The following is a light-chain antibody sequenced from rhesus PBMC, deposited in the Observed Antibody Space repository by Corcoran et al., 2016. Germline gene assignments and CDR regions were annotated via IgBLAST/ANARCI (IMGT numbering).Light chain of an antibody. Sequence: DIVMTQTPLSLPVTPGEPASISCRSSQSLLHSDGNTYLDWYLQKPGQSPRLLNYKVTKREFGVPERFSGSGSGTDLTLKNSRVEPEDVGVYYCMQNTKGPAFGQGTKVEIK. J-gene: IGKJ1*01. CDR1: QSLLHSDGNTY. CDR2: KVT. CDR3: MQNTKGPA. V-gene: IGKV2S2*01.